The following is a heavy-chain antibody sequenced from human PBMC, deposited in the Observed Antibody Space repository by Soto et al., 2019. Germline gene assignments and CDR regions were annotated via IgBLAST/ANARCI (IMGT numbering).Heavy chain of an antibody. D-gene: IGHD3-22*01. CDR3: ARDLGYYESDGYFDY. J-gene: IGHJ4*02. Sequence: VGSLRLSCAASGFTFSDNYMSWIRQAPGKGLEWVSYISSSGSIIYYADSVKGRFTISRDNAKNSLYLQMNSLRAEDTAVYYCARDLGYYESDGYFDYWGQGALVTVS. CDR1: GFTFSDNY. V-gene: IGHV3-11*01. CDR2: ISSSGSII.